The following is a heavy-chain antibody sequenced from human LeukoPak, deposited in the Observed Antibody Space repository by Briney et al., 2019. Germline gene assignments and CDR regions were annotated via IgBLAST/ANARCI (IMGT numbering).Heavy chain of an antibody. Sequence: PSETLSLTCTVSGGSISSSSYYWGWIRQPPGKGLEWIGSIYYSGSTYYNPSLKSRVTISVDTSKNQFSLKLSSVTAADTAVYYCARDRPTYYYDSSGQNDYWGQGTLVTVSS. J-gene: IGHJ4*02. V-gene: IGHV4-39*07. D-gene: IGHD3-22*01. CDR2: IYYSGST. CDR1: GGSISSSSYY. CDR3: ARDRPTYYYDSSGQNDY.